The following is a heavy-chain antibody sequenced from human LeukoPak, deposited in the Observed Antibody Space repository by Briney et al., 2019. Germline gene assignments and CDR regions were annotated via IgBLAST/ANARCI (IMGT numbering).Heavy chain of an antibody. CDR2: IKQDGSEK. CDR1: GFTFSSYW. CDR3: ARGGGLDV. V-gene: IGHV3-7*03. Sequence: GGSLRLSCAASGFTFSSYWMSWVRQAPGKGLEWVANIKQDGSEKYYVDSVKGRFTISRDNAKNSLYLQMSNLRAEDTAVYFCARGGGLDVRGQGATVTVSS. J-gene: IGHJ6*02. D-gene: IGHD3-16*01.